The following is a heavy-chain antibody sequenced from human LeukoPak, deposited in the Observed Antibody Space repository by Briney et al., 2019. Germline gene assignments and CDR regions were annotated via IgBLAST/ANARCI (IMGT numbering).Heavy chain of an antibody. D-gene: IGHD6-19*01. V-gene: IGHV3-48*03. Sequence: QPGGSLRLSCAASGFTFSSYEMNWVRQAPGKGLEWVSYISSSGSTIYYADSVKGRFTISRDNSKNTLYLQMNSLRAEDTAVYYCAKTLTPYSSGWSDYWGQGTLVTVSS. CDR3: AKTLTPYSSGWSDY. CDR1: GFTFSSYE. J-gene: IGHJ4*02. CDR2: ISSSGSTI.